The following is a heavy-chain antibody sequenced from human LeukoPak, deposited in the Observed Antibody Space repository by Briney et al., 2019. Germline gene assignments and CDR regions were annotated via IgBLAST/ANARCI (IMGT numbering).Heavy chain of an antibody. V-gene: IGHV4-59*01. CDR1: GGSISSYY. CDR3: ARALRPGPDY. D-gene: IGHD4-17*01. J-gene: IGHJ4*02. CDR2: IYYSGST. Sequence: SETLSLTCTVSGGSISSYYWSWIRQPPGKGLEWIGYIYYSGSTNYNPSLKSRVTISVDTSKNQFSLKLSSVTAADTAVYYCARALRPGPDYWGQGTLVTVSS.